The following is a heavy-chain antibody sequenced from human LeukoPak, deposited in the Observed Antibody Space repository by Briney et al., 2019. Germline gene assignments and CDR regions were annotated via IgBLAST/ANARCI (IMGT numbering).Heavy chain of an antibody. Sequence: ASVKVSCKASGYTFTGYYMHWVRQAPGQGLEWMGRIHPNSGGTNYAQKFQGRVTMTRDTSISTAYMELSRLRSDDTAVYYCARDRSREMATKNDAFDIWGQGTMVTVSS. D-gene: IGHD5-24*01. CDR3: ARDRSREMATKNDAFDI. CDR2: IHPNSGGT. J-gene: IGHJ3*02. V-gene: IGHV1-2*06. CDR1: GYTFTGYY.